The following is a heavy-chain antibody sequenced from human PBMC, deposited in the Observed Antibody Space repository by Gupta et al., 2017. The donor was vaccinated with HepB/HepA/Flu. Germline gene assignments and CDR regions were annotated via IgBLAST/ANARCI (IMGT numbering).Heavy chain of an antibody. D-gene: IGHD6-19*01. J-gene: IGHJ4*02. V-gene: IGHV3-23*01. Sequence: DSVEGRFTISRDDSKNTLYLQMNTLRAEDTALYYCAKLPTMYKSGWTHCDSWGQGTLVTVSS. CDR3: AKLPTMYKSGWTHCDS.